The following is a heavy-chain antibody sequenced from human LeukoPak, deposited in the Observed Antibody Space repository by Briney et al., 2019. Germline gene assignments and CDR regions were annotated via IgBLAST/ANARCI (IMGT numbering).Heavy chain of an antibody. CDR1: GYTFTDYY. Sequence: ASLTVSSKASGYTFTDYYLHWVRQAPGHGFEWMGWINPNSGDTNYAQKFQGRVTMTRDTCISPAHMEMSRLRSDDTAVYYCARANFLYCSSTTCLFDYWGQGTLVTVS. J-gene: IGHJ4*02. D-gene: IGHD2-2*01. V-gene: IGHV1-2*02. CDR3: ARANFLYCSSTTCLFDY. CDR2: INPNSGDT.